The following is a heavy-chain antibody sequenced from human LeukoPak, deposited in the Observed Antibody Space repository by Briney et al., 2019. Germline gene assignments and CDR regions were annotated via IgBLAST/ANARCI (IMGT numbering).Heavy chain of an antibody. D-gene: IGHD6-19*01. CDR1: GGSISSSNW. CDR2: IYHSGST. Sequence: SETLSLTCAVSGGSISSSNWWSWVRQPPGKGLEWIGEIYHSGSTNYNPSLKSRVTISVDKSKNQFPLKLSSVTAADTAVYYCARESGSGWFGFDYWGQGTLVTVSS. CDR3: ARESGSGWFGFDY. V-gene: IGHV4-4*02. J-gene: IGHJ4*02.